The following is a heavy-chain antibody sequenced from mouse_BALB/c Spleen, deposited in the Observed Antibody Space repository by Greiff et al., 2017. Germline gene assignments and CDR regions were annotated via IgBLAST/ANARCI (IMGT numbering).Heavy chain of an antibody. CDR1: GFTFSSFG. J-gene: IGHJ3*01. D-gene: IGHD2-10*02. CDR2: ISSGSSTI. V-gene: IGHV5-17*02. CDR3: ASRLDSVLSLAY. Sequence: EVHLVESGGGLVQPGGSRKLSCAASGFTFSSFGMHWVRQAPEKGLEWVAYISSGSSTIDYADTVKGRFTISRDNPTNTLFLQMTSLRSEDTAMYCCASRLDSVLSLAYWGQGTLVTVSA.